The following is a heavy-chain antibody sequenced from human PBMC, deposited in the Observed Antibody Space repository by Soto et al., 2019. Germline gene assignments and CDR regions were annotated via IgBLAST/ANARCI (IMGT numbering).Heavy chain of an antibody. CDR2: IYHSGST. V-gene: IGHV4-4*02. Sequence: QVQLQESDPGLVRPSGTLSLTCAVSGGSISSTNWWSWVRQPPGKGLEWIGEIYHSGSTNYNPSLRSRFTMSVDKSKNQFSLRLSSVTAADTAVYYCARDGAAALFRPPPTFWGQGTLVTVSS. CDR3: ARDGAAALFRPPPTF. J-gene: IGHJ4*02. D-gene: IGHD6-13*01. CDR1: GGSISSTNW.